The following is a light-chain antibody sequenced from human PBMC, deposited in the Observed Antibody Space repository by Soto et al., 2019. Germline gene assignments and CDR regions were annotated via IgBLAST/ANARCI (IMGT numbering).Light chain of an antibody. CDR2: EAS. V-gene: IGKV1-6*01. CDR3: LQDYVYPWT. J-gene: IGKJ1*01. CDR1: QGIGND. Sequence: AIQVTQSPSSLSASVGDRVTISCRASQGIGNDLGWYQQKPGKAPKLLIYEASTFQTGVASRFSGSGSGTVFTLTISSLQPEDFSTYYCLQDYVYPWTFGQGTKVEVK.